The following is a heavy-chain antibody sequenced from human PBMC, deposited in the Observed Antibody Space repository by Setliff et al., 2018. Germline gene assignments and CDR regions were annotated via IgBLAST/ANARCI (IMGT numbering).Heavy chain of an antibody. CDR3: ASQYSSSLY. J-gene: IGHJ4*02. CDR1: GFTLSSYW. D-gene: IGHD6-13*01. V-gene: IGHV3-7*01. Sequence: GGSLRLSCAASGFTLSSYWMSWVRQAPGKGLEWVANIKQDGSEKYYVDSVKGRFTISRDNAKNSLYLQMNSLRAEDTAVYYCASQYSSSLYWGQGTLVTVSS. CDR2: IKQDGSEK.